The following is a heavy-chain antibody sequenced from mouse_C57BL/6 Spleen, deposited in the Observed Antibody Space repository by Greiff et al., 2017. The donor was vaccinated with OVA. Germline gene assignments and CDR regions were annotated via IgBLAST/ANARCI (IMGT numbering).Heavy chain of an antibody. D-gene: IGHD2-4*01. CDR3: ARRGIYYDYEDAMDY. V-gene: IGHV1-61*01. Sequence: QVQLQQPGAELVRPGSSVKLSCKASGYTFTSYWMDWVKQRPGQGLEWIGNIYPSDSETHYNQKFKDKATLTVDKSSSTAYMQLSSLTSEDSAVYYCARRGIYYDYEDAMDYWGQGTSVTVSS. CDR1: GYTFTSYW. CDR2: IYPSDSET. J-gene: IGHJ4*01.